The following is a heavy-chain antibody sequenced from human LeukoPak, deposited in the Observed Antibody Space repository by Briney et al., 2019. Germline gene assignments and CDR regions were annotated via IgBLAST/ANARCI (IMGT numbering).Heavy chain of an antibody. J-gene: IGHJ4*02. V-gene: IGHV3-11*04. CDR3: ARAMVRETLDY. D-gene: IGHD3-10*01. CDR2: ISSSGSTM. CDR1: GFTVTDAW. Sequence: GGSLRLSCAASGFTVTDAWMNWVRQAPGKGLEWVSYISSSGSTMYYADSVKGRFTISRDNAKNSLYLQMNSLRAEDTAVYYCARAMVRETLDYWGQGTLVTVSS.